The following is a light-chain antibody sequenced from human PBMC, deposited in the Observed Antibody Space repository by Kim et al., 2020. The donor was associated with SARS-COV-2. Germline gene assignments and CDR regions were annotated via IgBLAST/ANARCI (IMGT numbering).Light chain of an antibody. CDR2: SNN. J-gene: IGLJ3*02. CDR1: SSNVGNNT. Sequence: QSVLTQPPSASGTPGQRVIISCSGSSSNVGNNTVTWYQQLPGTAPKLLIYSNNKRPSGVPDRFSGSKSGTSASLAISGLQSEDEADYYCAAWDDSLNGVFGGGTQLTVL. V-gene: IGLV1-44*01. CDR3: AAWDDSLNGV.